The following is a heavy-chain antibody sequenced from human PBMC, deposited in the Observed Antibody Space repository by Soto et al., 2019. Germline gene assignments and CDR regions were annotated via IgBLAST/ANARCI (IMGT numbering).Heavy chain of an antibody. CDR1: AFSLSTSGVC. Sequence: QITLKESGPTLVKPTQTLTLTCTFSAFSLSTSGVCVGWIRQPPGKALEWLALIYWDDDKRYSPSLKSRLTITKDTSKNQVVLTMTNMDPVDTATYYCAHLYLWPGFLHVSDWGQGTLVTVSS. CDR2: IYWDDDK. CDR3: AHLYLWPGFLHVSD. V-gene: IGHV2-5*02. D-gene: IGHD3-10*01. J-gene: IGHJ4*02.